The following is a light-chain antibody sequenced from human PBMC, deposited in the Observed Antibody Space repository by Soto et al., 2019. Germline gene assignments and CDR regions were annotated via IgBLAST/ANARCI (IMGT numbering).Light chain of an antibody. V-gene: IGKV2-28*01. J-gene: IGKJ5*01. CDR2: SGS. CDR3: MQALQSLT. CDR1: QSLLYNNTYNY. Sequence: EIVMTQSPLTLPVPPGEPASISCRSSQSLLYNNTYNYLDWYVQKPGQSPQLLIYSGSNRAPGVPDRFSGSGSGTDFTLKINRVEAEDVGTYYCMQALQSLTFGQGTRLEIK.